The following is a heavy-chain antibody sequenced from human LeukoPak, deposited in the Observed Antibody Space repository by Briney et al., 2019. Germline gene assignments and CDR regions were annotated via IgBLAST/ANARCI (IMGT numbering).Heavy chain of an antibody. CDR1: GFIFSNYR. V-gene: IGHV3-7*01. D-gene: IGHD4-17*01. Sequence: GGSLRLSCAATGFIFSNYRMSWLRQAPGKGLEWVANIRQEGSKKNYVDSVEGRFTISRDNAQNSVYLQMTSLRAEDTAVYYCATDTGHGYFESWGQGTLVTVSS. CDR2: IRQEGSKK. J-gene: IGHJ4*02. CDR3: ATDTGHGYFES.